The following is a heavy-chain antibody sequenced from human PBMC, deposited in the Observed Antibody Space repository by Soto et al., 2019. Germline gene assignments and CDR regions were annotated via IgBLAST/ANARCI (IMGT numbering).Heavy chain of an antibody. CDR1: GYTFTGHY. D-gene: IGHD1-26*01. J-gene: IGHJ4*02. V-gene: IGHV1-2*02. CDR2: IGPESGAT. Sequence: ASVKVSCKASGYTFTGHYIHWARQAPEQGPEWMGEIGPESGATRYAQKFQGRVTMTRDTSITTVYMELKNLSPDDTAVYYCGRGRSGQIVVFYWGQGTPVTSPQ. CDR3: GRGRSGQIVVFY.